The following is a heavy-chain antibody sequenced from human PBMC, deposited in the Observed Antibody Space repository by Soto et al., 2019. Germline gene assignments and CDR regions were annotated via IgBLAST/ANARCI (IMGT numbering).Heavy chain of an antibody. CDR1: GFSLSTSGMR. Sequence: SGPTLVNPTQTLTLTCTFSGFSLSTSGMRVSWIRQPPGKALEWLARIDWDDDKFYSTSLKTRLTISKDTSKNQVVLTMTNMDPVDTATYYCAQMNYDFWSGYPATDYGMDVWGQGTTVTVSS. J-gene: IGHJ6*02. V-gene: IGHV2-70*04. D-gene: IGHD3-3*01. CDR2: IDWDDDK. CDR3: AQMNYDFWSGYPATDYGMDV.